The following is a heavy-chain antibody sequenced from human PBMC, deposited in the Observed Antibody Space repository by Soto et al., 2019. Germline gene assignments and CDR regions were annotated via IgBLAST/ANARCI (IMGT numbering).Heavy chain of an antibody. V-gene: IGHV3-74*01. J-gene: IGHJ6*02. Sequence: GGSLRLSCAASGFTFSSYWMHWVRQAPGKGLVWVSRINSDGSSTSYADSVKGRFTISRDNAKNTLYVQMNSLRAEDTAVYYCARATRGNIAARPLRGDYYGMDVWGQGTTVTVSS. CDR2: INSDGSST. CDR3: ARATRGNIAARPLRGDYYGMDV. CDR1: GFTFSSYW. D-gene: IGHD6-6*01.